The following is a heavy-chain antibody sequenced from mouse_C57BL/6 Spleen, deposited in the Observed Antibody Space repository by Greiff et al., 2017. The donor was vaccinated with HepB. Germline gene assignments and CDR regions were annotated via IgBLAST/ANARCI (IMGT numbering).Heavy chain of an antibody. J-gene: IGHJ2*01. Sequence: VQLQQSGPELVKPGASVKIPCKASGYTFTDYNMDWVKQSHGKSLEWIGDINPNNGGTIYNQKFKGKATLTVDKSSSTAYMELRSLTSEDTAVYYCVRGKRYYFDDWGQGTTLTVSS. CDR2: INPNNGGT. D-gene: IGHD2-1*01. V-gene: IGHV1-18*01. CDR3: VRGKRYYFDD. CDR1: GYTFTDYN.